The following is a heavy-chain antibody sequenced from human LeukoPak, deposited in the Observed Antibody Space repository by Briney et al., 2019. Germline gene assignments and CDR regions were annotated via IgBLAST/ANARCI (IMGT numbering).Heavy chain of an antibody. D-gene: IGHD1-1*01. Sequence: ASVKVSCKASGDTFSSCAISWVRQAPGQGLEWMGGNIPIFGAANYAQKFQGRVTITTDESTSTAYMELSSLRSEDTAVYYCARVVPYNWNDNLALKRPVHWFDPWGQGTLVTVSS. CDR1: GDTFSSCA. V-gene: IGHV1-69*05. CDR3: ARVVPYNWNDNLALKRPVHWFDP. J-gene: IGHJ5*02. CDR2: NIPIFGAA.